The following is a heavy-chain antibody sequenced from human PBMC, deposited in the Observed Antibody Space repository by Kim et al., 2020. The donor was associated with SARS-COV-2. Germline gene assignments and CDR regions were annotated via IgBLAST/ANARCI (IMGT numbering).Heavy chain of an antibody. CDR2: ISYDGSNK. V-gene: IGHV3-30*04. CDR3: ARDGEDFWSGPRWGYFDL. J-gene: IGHJ2*01. Sequence: GGSLRLSCAASGFTFSSYAMHWVRQAPGKGLEWVAVISYDGSNKYYVDSVKGRFTISRDNSKNTLYLQMNSLRAEDTAVYYCARDGEDFWSGPRWGYFDLWGRGTLVTVSS. D-gene: IGHD3-3*01. CDR1: GFTFSSYA.